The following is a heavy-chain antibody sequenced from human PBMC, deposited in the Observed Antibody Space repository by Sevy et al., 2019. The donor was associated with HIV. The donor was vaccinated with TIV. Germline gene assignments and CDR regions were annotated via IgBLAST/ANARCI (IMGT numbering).Heavy chain of an antibody. CDR1: GFTFSSYS. CDR3: ARVGLNSGSRIFGVVTRARLVDGMDV. Sequence: GGSLRLSCAASGFTFSSYSMNWVRQAPGKGLEWVSSISSSSSYIYYADSVKGRFTISRDNAKNSLYLQMNSLRAQDTAVYYCARVGLNSGSRIFGVVTRARLVDGMDVWGQGTTVTVSS. V-gene: IGHV3-21*01. D-gene: IGHD3-3*01. J-gene: IGHJ6*02. CDR2: ISSSSSYI.